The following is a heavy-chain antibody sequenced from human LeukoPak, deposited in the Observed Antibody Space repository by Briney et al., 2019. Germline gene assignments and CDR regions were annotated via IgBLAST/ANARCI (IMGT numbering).Heavy chain of an antibody. CDR2: ISSSSSTI. J-gene: IGHJ4*02. D-gene: IGHD5-12*01. CDR3: ARDHGGVATICPVY. CDR1: GFTFNTFG. V-gene: IGHV3-48*02. Sequence: SGGSLRLSCAASGFTFNTFGMHWVRQAPGRGLEWVSFISSSSSTIYYADSVKGRFTISRDNAKNSLYLQMNSLRDEDTAVYYCARDHGGVATICPVYWGQGTLVTVSS.